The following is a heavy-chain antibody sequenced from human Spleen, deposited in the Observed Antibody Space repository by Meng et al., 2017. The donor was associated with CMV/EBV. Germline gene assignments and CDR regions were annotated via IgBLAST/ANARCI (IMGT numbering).Heavy chain of an antibody. D-gene: IGHD1-14*01. J-gene: IGHJ5*02. Sequence: GGSLRLSCAASGFTFSSYAMHWVRQAPGKGLEWVAVISYDGSNKYYADSVKGRFTISRDNSKNTLYLQMNSLRAEDTAVYYCARQEPNNWFDPWGQGTLVTVSS. V-gene: IGHV3-30*04. CDR3: ARQEPNNWFDP. CDR1: GFTFSSYA. CDR2: ISYDGSNK.